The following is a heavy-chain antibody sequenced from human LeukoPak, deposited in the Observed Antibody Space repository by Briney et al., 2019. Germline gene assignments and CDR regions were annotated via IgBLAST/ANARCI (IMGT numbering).Heavy chain of an antibody. D-gene: IGHD1-26*01. J-gene: IGHJ4*02. CDR2: INHSGST. CDR3: ARGRGFDY. V-gene: IGHV4-34*01. CDR1: GGSFSGYY. Sequence: SETLSLTCAVYGGSFSGYYWSWIRQPPGKGLEWIGEINHSGSTNYNPSLKSRVTISVDTSKNQFSLKLSSVTAADTAVYYCARGRGFDYWGQGTLVTASS.